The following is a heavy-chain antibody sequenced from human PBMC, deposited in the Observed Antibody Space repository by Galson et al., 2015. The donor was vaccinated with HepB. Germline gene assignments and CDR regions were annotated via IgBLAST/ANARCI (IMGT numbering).Heavy chain of an antibody. CDR1: GFSFRNYY. CDR3: VRVGSSWYPPDFDY. Sequence: SLRLSCAASGFSFRNYYMTWVRQAPGKGLEWVSSISSSNNYIYYADSVKGRFTISRDNAKNSLFLQMNSLRAEDTAVYYCVRVGSSWYPPDFDYWGQGTLVTVSS. J-gene: IGHJ4*02. D-gene: IGHD6-13*01. CDR2: ISSSNNYI. V-gene: IGHV3-21*01.